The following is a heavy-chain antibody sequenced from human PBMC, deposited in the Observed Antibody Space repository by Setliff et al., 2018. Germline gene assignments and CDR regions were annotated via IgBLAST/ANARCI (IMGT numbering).Heavy chain of an antibody. CDR2: VTVYNGNT. D-gene: IGHD2-2*01. CDR3: ARSVRYCTRTSCQRTPGAEY. J-gene: IGHJ4*02. CDR1: GYTFSNYG. Sequence: ASVKVSCKASGYTFSNYGVTWVRQAPGQGLEWMGWVTVYNGNTKYAQNLQGRLTLTTDISTSTAYMELGSLTTDDTAVYYCARSVRYCTRTSCQRTPGAEYWGQGTLVTVSS. V-gene: IGHV1-18*01.